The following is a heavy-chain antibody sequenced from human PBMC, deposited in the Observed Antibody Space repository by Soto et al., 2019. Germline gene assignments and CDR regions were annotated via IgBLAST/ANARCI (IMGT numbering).Heavy chain of an antibody. CDR2: ISYDGNNK. V-gene: IGHV3-30-3*01. Sequence: QVQLVESGGGVVQPGRSLRLSCVASGFTFRSYVMYWVRQAPGKGLEWVAVISYDGNNKYYADSVKGRFTISRDNSKNTLYLQMNGLRAEDTAVYYCARAGCDGGSCYTLVGLRYGMDVWGQGTTVTVSS. CDR1: GFTFRSYV. CDR3: ARAGCDGGSCYTLVGLRYGMDV. D-gene: IGHD2-15*01. J-gene: IGHJ6*02.